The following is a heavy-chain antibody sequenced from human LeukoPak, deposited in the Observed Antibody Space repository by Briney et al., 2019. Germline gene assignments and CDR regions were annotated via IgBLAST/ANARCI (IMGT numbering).Heavy chain of an antibody. CDR1: GYTFTSYG. CDR3: AGSTYSYDSSGYYYQLHRFDY. CDR2: ITTYNGYT. J-gene: IGHJ4*02. V-gene: IGHV1-18*01. D-gene: IGHD3-22*01. Sequence: ASVKVSCKTSGYTFTSYGISWVRQAPGQGLEWMGWITTYNGYTNYAQKLQGRVTMTTDTSTNTAYLELRSLRSDDTAVYYCAGSTYSYDSSGYYYQLHRFDYWGQGTLVIVSS.